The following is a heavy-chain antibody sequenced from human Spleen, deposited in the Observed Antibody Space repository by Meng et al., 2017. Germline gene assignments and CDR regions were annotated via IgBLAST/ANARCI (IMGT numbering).Heavy chain of an antibody. CDR1: GFTFSTHG. CDR2: ISYDGNNK. V-gene: IGHV3-30*03. J-gene: IGHJ4*02. CDR3: ATGETSDY. Sequence: VQLLESGGGLVQPGGSLRLTCSASGFTFSTHGMHWVRQAPGEGLEWVARISYDGNNKYYADSVKGRFTVSRDNSKNTLYLQMNSLRLEDTAVYYCATGETSDYWGQGTLVTVSS.